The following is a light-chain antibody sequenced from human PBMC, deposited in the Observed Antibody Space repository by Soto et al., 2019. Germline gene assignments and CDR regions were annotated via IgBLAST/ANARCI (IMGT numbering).Light chain of an antibody. CDR1: SSDIGSYNH. V-gene: IGLV2-14*03. CDR3: SAYTVSRTYV. Sequence: QSVLTQPASVSGSPGQSITISCSGTSSDIGSYNHVAWYQQFPGKSPKLMIYAVSDRPSGVSDRFSGSKSGITASLTISGLQTEDEADYYCSAYTVSRTYVFGTGTKVTVL. CDR2: AVS. J-gene: IGLJ1*01.